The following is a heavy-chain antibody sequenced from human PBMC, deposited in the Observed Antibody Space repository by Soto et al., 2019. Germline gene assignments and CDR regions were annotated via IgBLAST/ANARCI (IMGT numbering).Heavy chain of an antibody. Sequence: EVQLLESGGGLVQPGGSLRLSCAASGFTFSSYAMSWVRQAPGKGLEWVSAISGSGGSTYYADSVKGRFTISRDNSKNTLYLQMNSLRAEDTAVYYCAKVVGPVLLDYYGMDVWGQGTTVTVSS. CDR3: AKVVGPVLLDYYGMDV. V-gene: IGHV3-23*01. CDR1: GFTFSSYA. CDR2: ISGSGGST. J-gene: IGHJ6*02. D-gene: IGHD3-10*01.